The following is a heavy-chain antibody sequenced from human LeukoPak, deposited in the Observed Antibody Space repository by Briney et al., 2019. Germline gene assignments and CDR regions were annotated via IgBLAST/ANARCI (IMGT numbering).Heavy chain of an antibody. D-gene: IGHD3-3*01. V-gene: IGHV1-24*01. J-gene: IGHJ4*02. CDR1: GYTHTEFY. CDR3: AISWGTIFGL. Sequence: ASVKVSRKVSGYTHTEFYMHCVPEAPGKGREGGGDFDPEDGATVYAQKFRGGVTIPEDPSTDTASMDLSSLSSEDTAVYYCAISWGTIFGLWGQGTLVTVSS. CDR2: FDPEDGAT.